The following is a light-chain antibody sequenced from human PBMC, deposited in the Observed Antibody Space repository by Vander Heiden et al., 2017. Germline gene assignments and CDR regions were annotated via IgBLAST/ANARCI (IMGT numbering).Light chain of an antibody. CDR1: QSIRSNH. CDR3: QQFDGSSLT. CDR2: DAS. J-gene: IGKJ2*01. V-gene: IGKV3-20*01. Sequence: IVLTQSPGTLSLSPGERATLSCRASQSIRSNHLAWYQQKPGQAPRLLIYDASRRATGVPDRFSGSGSGTEFTLTIRSLDPEAFTVFYCQQFDGSSLTFGQGTRLQIK.